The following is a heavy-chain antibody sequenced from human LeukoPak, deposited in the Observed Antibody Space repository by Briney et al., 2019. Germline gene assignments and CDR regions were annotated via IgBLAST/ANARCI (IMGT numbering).Heavy chain of an antibody. CDR3: AKDVRWQLLPYYYFDY. CDR1: GFTFSSYG. V-gene: IGHV3-30*18. CDR2: ISYDGSNK. J-gene: IGHJ4*02. D-gene: IGHD2-15*01. Sequence: GGSLRLSCAASGFTFSSYGIHWVRQAPGKGLEWVAVISYDGSNKYYADSVKGRFTISRDNSKNTLHLQMNSLRAEDTAVYYCAKDVRWQLLPYYYFDYWGQGTLVTVSS.